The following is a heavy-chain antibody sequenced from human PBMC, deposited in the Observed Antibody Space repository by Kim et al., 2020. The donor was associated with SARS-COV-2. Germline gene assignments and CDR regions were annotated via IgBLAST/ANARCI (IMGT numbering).Heavy chain of an antibody. J-gene: IGHJ6*02. CDR1: GGTFSSYA. CDR3: ARDLWKRVPSGGQKLGYCSGGSGYRGGNYYYYGMDV. Sequence: SVKVSCKASGGTFSSYAISWVRQAPGQGLEWMGGIIPIFGTANYAQKFQGRVTITADESTSTAYMELSSLRSEDTAVYYCARDLWKRVPSGGQKLGYCSGGSGYRGGNYYYYGMDVWGRGTTVTVSS. D-gene: IGHD2-15*01. CDR2: IIPIFGTA. V-gene: IGHV1-69*13.